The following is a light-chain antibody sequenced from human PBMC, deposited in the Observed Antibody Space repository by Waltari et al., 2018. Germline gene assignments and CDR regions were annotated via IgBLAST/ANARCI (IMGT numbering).Light chain of an antibody. Sequence: ENVLTQSPGTLSLSPGQRATLSCRASQSVSSSYLAWYQQKPGQAPRRLIYGASTRAPGIPDRFRGSASGTDFTLTISRLEPEDFAVYYCHQYGYSPPWTFGQGTTVEMK. CDR3: HQYGYSPPWT. J-gene: IGKJ1*01. CDR2: GAS. V-gene: IGKV3-20*01. CDR1: QSVSSSY.